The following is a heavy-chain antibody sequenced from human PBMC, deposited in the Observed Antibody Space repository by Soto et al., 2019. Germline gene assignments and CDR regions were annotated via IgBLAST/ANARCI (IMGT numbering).Heavy chain of an antibody. CDR3: VRSVPAATWQYSGMDV. J-gene: IGHJ6*02. CDR2: ISHSGTF. CDR1: GDSVSSSSC. V-gene: IGHV4-4*02. Sequence: QVRLQESGPGLVEPSGTLSLTCAVSGDSVSSSSCWSWVRQAPGRGLEWIGGISHSGTFNYNPSLASRVSVSVDTSRNQLSLNLKSVTAADTAVYYCVRSVPAATWQYSGMDVWGQGTTVTVSS. D-gene: IGHD2-2*01.